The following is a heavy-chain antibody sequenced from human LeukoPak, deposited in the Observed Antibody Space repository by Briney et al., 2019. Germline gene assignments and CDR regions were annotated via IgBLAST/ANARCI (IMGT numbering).Heavy chain of an antibody. V-gene: IGHV3-21*01. CDR1: GFTFSSYS. Sequence: GGSLRLSCAASGFTFSSYSMNWVRQAPGKGLEWVSSISSSSSYIYYADSVKGRFTISRDNSKNTLYLQMNSLRAEDTAVYYCAKDTKYGTALDYWGQGTLVTVSS. J-gene: IGHJ4*02. CDR2: ISSSSSYI. CDR3: AKDTKYGTALDY. D-gene: IGHD1-1*01.